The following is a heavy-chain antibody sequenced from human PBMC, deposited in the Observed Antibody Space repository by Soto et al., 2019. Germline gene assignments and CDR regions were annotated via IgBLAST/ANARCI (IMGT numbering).Heavy chain of an antibody. CDR2: IYYSGST. J-gene: IGHJ5*02. Sequence: SETLSLTCTVSGGSISSSSYYWGWIRQPPGKGLEWIGSIYYSGSTNYNPSLKSRVTISVDTSKNQFSLKLSSVTAADTAVYYCARFELLFNQGWFDPGGQGTLVTVSS. V-gene: IGHV4-39*07. CDR1: GGSISSSSYY. D-gene: IGHD2-2*01. CDR3: ARFELLFNQGWFDP.